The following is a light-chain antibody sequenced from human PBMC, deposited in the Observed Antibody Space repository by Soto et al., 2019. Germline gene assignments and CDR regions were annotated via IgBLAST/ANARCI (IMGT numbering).Light chain of an antibody. CDR2: DVT. Sequence: QSALTQPASVSGSPGQSTTISCTGTSSDVGVYNEVSWYQQRPGKAPKLMIYDVTNRPSGVSNRFSGSKSGNTASLTISGLQAEDEAYYYCSSHAAGSTLIFGGGTKLTVL. J-gene: IGLJ2*01. V-gene: IGLV2-14*03. CDR3: SSHAAGSTLI. CDR1: SSDVGVYNE.